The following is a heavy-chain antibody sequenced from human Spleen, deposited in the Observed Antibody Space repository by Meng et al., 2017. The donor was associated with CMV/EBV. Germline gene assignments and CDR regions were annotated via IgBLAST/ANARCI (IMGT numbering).Heavy chain of an antibody. CDR2: IWYDGSNK. CDR3: TKAKYSSGWYGWFDP. J-gene: IGHJ5*02. V-gene: IGHV3-33*06. D-gene: IGHD6-19*01. Sequence: SGFTFSSYGMHWVHQAPGKGLEWVAVIWYDGSNKYYADSVKGRFTISRDNSKNTLYLQMNSLRAEDTAVYYCTKAKYSSGWYGWFDPWGQGTLVTVSS. CDR1: GFTFSSYG.